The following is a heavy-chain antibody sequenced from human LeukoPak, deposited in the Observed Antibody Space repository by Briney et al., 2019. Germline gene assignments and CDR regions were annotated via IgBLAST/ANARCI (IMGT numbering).Heavy chain of an antibody. CDR1: GFTFSNAW. CDR3: TTAGILRYFDWSLIFDY. CDR2: IKSKTDGGTT. V-gene: IGHV3-15*01. J-gene: IGHJ4*02. Sequence: PGGSLRLSCAASGFTFSNAWMSWVRQAPGKGLEWVGRIKSKTDGGTTDYAAPVKGRSTISRDDSKNTLYLQMNSLKTEDTAVYYCTTAGILRYFDWSLIFDYWGQGTLVTVSS. D-gene: IGHD3-9*01.